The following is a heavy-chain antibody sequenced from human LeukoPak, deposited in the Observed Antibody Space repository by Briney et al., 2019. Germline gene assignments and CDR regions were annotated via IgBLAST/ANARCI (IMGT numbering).Heavy chain of an antibody. Sequence: GGSLRLSCAASGFTFSSYVMSWVRKAPGRGLEWVSAISGSGGSTYYADSVKGRFTISRDNSKNKLYLQMNSLRAEDTDVYYCAKFRGYSSGFLNWGQGTLVTVSS. V-gene: IGHV3-23*01. CDR2: ISGSGGST. CDR3: AKFRGYSSGFLN. CDR1: GFTFSSYV. D-gene: IGHD6-19*01. J-gene: IGHJ4*02.